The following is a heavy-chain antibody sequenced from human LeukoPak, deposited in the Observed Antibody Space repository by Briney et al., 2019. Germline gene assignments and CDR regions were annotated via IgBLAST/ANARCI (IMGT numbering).Heavy chain of an antibody. D-gene: IGHD3-22*01. CDR1: GFTFSSYA. CDR3: ANPYYDSSVDY. CDR2: ISGSGGST. V-gene: IGHV3-23*01. J-gene: IGHJ4*02. Sequence: GGSLRLSCAASGFTFSSYAMSWVRQAPGKGLEWVSAISGSGGSTYYADSVKGRFTISRDNSKSTLYLQMNSLRAEDTAVYYCANPYYDSSVDYWGQGTLVTVSS.